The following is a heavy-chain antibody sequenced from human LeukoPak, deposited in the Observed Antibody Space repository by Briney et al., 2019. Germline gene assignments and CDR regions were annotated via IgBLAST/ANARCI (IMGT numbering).Heavy chain of an antibody. CDR1: GFTFSNSS. Sequence: GGSLRLSCAASGFTFSNSSMHWVRQAPDKGLEWVAVISYDGSNKYYADSVKGRFTISRDNSKNTLYLQMNSLRADVTAVYYCARDRDSSGWYEGFDYWGQGTLVTVSS. V-gene: IGHV3-30-3*01. CDR2: ISYDGSNK. D-gene: IGHD6-19*01. J-gene: IGHJ4*02. CDR3: ARDRDSSGWYEGFDY.